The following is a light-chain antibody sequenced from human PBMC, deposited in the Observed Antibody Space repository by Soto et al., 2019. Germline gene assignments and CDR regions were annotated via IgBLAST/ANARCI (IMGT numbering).Light chain of an antibody. CDR1: QSVSSNY. CDR2: GAS. V-gene: IGKV3-20*01. J-gene: IGKJ4*01. Sequence: EIVLTQSPGTLSLSPGERATLSCRASQSVSSNYLAWYQQKPGQAPRLLIYGASSRATGIPDRFSGNGSGTDFTLTISRLEPEDFAVYYCQQYDSSPLTFGGGTKVEIK. CDR3: QQYDSSPLT.